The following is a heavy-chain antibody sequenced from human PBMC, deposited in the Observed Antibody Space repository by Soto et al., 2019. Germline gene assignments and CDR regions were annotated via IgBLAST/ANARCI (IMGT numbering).Heavy chain of an antibody. J-gene: IGHJ4*02. V-gene: IGHV3-73*01. Sequence: GYLRLSCAASALTFSGSAMHGVRLPSGKGLEWVGRIRSKANNSATAYAASVNGRFTTSSDDSKNTAYLQMNSLKPADTVVYYCTSLALGVSSTGYWGQGTLVTVSS. D-gene: IGHD2-2*01. CDR2: IRSKANNSAT. CDR3: TSLALGVSSTGY. CDR1: ALTFSGSA.